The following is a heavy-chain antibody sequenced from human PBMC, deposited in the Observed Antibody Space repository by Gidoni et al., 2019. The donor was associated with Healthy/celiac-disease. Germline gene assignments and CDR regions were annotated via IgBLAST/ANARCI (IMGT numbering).Heavy chain of an antibody. CDR1: GSTFSSYA. D-gene: IGHD3-22*01. V-gene: IGHV3-23*01. Sequence: EVQLLESGGGLVQPGGSLRLSCAASGSTFSSYAISWVRQAPGKGLEWVSAISGSGGSTYYADSVKGRFTISRDNSKNTLYLQMNSLRAEDTAVYYCAKDQYPYYYDSSGYAAFDYWGQGTLVTVSS. CDR3: AKDQYPYYYDSSGYAAFDY. J-gene: IGHJ4*02. CDR2: ISGSGGST.